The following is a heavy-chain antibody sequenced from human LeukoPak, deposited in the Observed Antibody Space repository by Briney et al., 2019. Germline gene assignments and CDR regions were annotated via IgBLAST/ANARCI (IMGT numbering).Heavy chain of an antibody. CDR2: IYYSGST. J-gene: IGHJ5*02. Sequence: SETLSLTCTVSGGSISSSSYYWGWIRQPPGKGLEWVGSIYYSGSTYYNPSLKSRVTISVDTSKNQFSLKLSSVTAADTAVYYCARVARPGSGSYYAYNWFDPWGQGTLVTVSS. D-gene: IGHD1-26*01. V-gene: IGHV4-39*07. CDR1: GGSISSSSYY. CDR3: ARVARPGSGSYYAYNWFDP.